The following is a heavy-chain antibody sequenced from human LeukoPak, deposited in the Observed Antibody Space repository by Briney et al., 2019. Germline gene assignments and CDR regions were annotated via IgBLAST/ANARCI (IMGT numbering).Heavy chain of an antibody. D-gene: IGHD1-26*01. CDR3: ARGVGSSLDV. J-gene: IGHJ6*02. V-gene: IGHV1-8*01. Sequence: GYRQRFQGRVTMTRNTSISTAYMELSSLRSEDTAVYYCARGVGSSLDVWGQGTTVTVSS.